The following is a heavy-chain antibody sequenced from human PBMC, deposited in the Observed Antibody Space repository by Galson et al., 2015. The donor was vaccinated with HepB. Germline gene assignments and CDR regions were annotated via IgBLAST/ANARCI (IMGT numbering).Heavy chain of an antibody. CDR1: GFTFDDYA. J-gene: IGHJ3*02. CDR2: IGWNSATI. V-gene: IGHV3-9*01. D-gene: IGHD2-8*01. CDR3: AKDISYCASGRCNGDAFDI. Sequence: SLRLSCAVSGFTFDDYAMHWVRQVPGKGLEWVAGIGWNSATIGYAESVKGRFTISRENAKNSLYLQMNSLRAEDTALYYCAKDISYCASGRCNGDAFDIWGQGTMGAVS.